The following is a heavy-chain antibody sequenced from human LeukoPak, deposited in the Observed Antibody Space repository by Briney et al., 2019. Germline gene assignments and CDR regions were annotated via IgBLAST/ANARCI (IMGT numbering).Heavy chain of an antibody. Sequence: GESLKISCQGSGYSFSNYWINWVRQMPGKGLEWMGNIDPSDSYINYSPSFQGHVTISADKSISTAYLQWSSLKASDIAMYYCARADSSSWPSLDSWGQGTLVTVSS. CDR1: GYSFSNYW. CDR2: IDPSDSYI. J-gene: IGHJ4*02. CDR3: ARADSSSWPSLDS. V-gene: IGHV5-10-1*01. D-gene: IGHD6-13*01.